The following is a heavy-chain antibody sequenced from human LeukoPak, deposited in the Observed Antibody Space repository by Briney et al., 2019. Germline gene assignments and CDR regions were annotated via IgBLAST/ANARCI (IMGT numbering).Heavy chain of an antibody. J-gene: IGHJ3*02. Sequence: ASVKVSCKGSGYTFTGYYMHWLRQAPGQGLEWMGWINPNSGGTNYAQKFQGRVTMTRDTSISTAYMELSRLRSDDTAVYYCAREATGTTDSDAFDIWGQGTMVTVSS. CDR2: INPNSGGT. D-gene: IGHD1-1*01. V-gene: IGHV1-2*02. CDR3: AREATGTTDSDAFDI. CDR1: GYTFTGYY.